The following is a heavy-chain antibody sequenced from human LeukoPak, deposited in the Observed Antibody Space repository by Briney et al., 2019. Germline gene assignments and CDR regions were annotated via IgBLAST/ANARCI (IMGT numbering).Heavy chain of an antibody. D-gene: IGHD3-10*01. CDR1: GGSISSGGYY. V-gene: IGHV4-31*03. CDR3: ASTSMVRGVLYGMDV. CDR2: VYYSGST. J-gene: IGHJ6*02. Sequence: PSETLSLTCTVSGGSISSGGYYWGWIRQHPGKGLKGIGYVYYSGSTYYNPSLKRRVTISVDTSKNQFSLKLSSVTAADTAVYYCASTSMVRGVLYGMDVWGQGTTVTVSS.